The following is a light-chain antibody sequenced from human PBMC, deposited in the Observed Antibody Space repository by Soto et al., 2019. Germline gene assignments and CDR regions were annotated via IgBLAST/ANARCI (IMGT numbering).Light chain of an antibody. J-gene: IGKJ5*01. CDR2: AAS. CDR1: QGISTL. CDR3: QQYYDWPIT. V-gene: IGKV3-15*01. Sequence: EIVLTQSPGTLSLSTGERATLFCRASQGISTLLAWYQQKPGQAPRLLIYAASTRAAGIPARFSGSGSGTDFTLTISSLQSEDFAIYYCQQYYDWPITFGQGTRLEIK.